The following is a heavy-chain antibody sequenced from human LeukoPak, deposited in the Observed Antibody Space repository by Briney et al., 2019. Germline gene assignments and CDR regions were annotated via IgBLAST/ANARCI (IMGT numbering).Heavy chain of an antibody. Sequence: PSETLSLTCTVSGGSISSSSYFWGWIRQPPGKGLEWIGSIYYSGSTYYNPSLKSRVTISVDTSKNQFSLKLSSVTAADTAVYYCARGADYYDSSGLDPWGQGTLVTVSS. V-gene: IGHV4-39*07. CDR3: ARGADYYDSSGLDP. CDR2: IYYSGST. CDR1: GGSISSSSYF. J-gene: IGHJ5*02. D-gene: IGHD3-22*01.